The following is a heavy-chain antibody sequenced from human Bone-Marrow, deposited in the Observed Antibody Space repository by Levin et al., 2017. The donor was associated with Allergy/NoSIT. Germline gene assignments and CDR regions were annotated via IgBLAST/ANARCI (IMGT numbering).Heavy chain of an antibody. V-gene: IGHV3-48*02. Sequence: AGGSLRLSCAASGFVFSSYSMNWVRQAPGKGLEWISFISSNLFTIYYADSVKGRFTISRDNAKNSLYLQMDSLRDEDTAIYYCARGGSGIDSWGQGTLVTVSS. CDR1: GFVFSSYS. CDR2: ISSNLFTI. D-gene: IGHD3-10*01. J-gene: IGHJ5*02. CDR3: ARGGSGIDS.